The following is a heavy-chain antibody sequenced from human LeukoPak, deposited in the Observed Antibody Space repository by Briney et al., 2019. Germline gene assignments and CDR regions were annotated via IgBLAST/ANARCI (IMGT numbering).Heavy chain of an antibody. D-gene: IGHD6-6*01. J-gene: IGHJ4*02. CDR2: VYYSGRT. CDR1: GGSISSYY. V-gene: IGHV4-59*01. CDR3: ATQVGAARTYFDY. Sequence: PSETLSLSCTVSGGSISSYYWSWIRQPPGKGLEWIGYVYYSGRTNYNPSLKSRVTISVDTSKNQFSLKLSSVTAADTAVYYCATQVGAARTYFDYWGQGTLVTVSS.